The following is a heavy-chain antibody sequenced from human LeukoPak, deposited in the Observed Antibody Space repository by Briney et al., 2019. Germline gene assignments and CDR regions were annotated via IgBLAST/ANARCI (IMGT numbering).Heavy chain of an antibody. Sequence: GESLKISCKGSGYSFTSYWIGWVRQMPGKGLEWMGIIYPGDSDTRYSPSFQGQVTISADKSITTAYLQWSSLKASDTATYYCARPPLGYCTNGVCRTTYYFDYWGQGTLVTVSS. D-gene: IGHD2-8*01. J-gene: IGHJ4*02. V-gene: IGHV5-51*01. CDR2: IYPGDSDT. CDR1: GYSFTSYW. CDR3: ARPPLGYCTNGVCRTTYYFDY.